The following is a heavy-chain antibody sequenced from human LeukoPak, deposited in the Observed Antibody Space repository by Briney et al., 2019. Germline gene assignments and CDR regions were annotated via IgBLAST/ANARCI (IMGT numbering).Heavy chain of an antibody. D-gene: IGHD3-10*01. J-gene: IGHJ4*02. CDR3: ARGYGSGSYYGY. CDR2: INHSGST. Sequence: SETLSLTCAVYGGSFSGYYRSWIRQPPGKGLEWIGEINHSGSTNYNLSLKSRVTISVDTSKNQFSLKLSSVTAADTAVYYCARGYGSGSYYGYWGQGTLVTVSS. V-gene: IGHV4-34*01. CDR1: GGSFSGYY.